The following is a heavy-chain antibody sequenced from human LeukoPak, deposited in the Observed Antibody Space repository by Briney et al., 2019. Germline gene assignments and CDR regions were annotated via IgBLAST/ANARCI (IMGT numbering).Heavy chain of an antibody. CDR3: ARMYSSGWFDAFDI. J-gene: IGHJ3*02. CDR1: GYTFTSYD. Sequence: GASVKVSCKASGYTFTSYDINWVRQATGQGLEWMGWMNPNSGNTGYAQKFQGRVTMTRYTSISTAYMELSSLRSEDTAVYYCARMYSSGWFDAFDIWGQGTMVTVSS. CDR2: MNPNSGNT. D-gene: IGHD6-19*01. V-gene: IGHV1-8*01.